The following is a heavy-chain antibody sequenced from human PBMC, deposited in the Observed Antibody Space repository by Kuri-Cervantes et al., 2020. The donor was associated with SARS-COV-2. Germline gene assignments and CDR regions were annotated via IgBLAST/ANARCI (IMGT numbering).Heavy chain of an antibody. CDR3: ARQMMSSITIFGVVITRNWFDP. CDR2: IYYSGST. CDR1: GGSISSSSYY. J-gene: IGHJ5*02. Sequence: ETLSLTCTVSGGSISSSSYYWGWIRQPPGKGLEWIGSIYYSGSTYYNPSLKSRVTISVDTSKNQFSLKLSSVTAADTSVYYCARQMMSSITIFGVVITRNWFDPWGQGTLVTVSS. D-gene: IGHD3-3*01. V-gene: IGHV4-39*01.